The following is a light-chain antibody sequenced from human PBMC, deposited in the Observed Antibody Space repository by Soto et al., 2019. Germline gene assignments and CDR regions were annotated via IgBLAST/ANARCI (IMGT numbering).Light chain of an antibody. CDR1: QNVNSN. V-gene: IGKV3-15*01. CDR3: QQYNDWPPMYT. Sequence: EIVMTQSPATLPMSPGERATLSCRATQNVNSNLAWYQHRPGQAPRLLIYGASIRPTGIPARFSGSGSGTEFPLTIDSLQSEDFAVYYCQQYNDWPPMYTFGQGTKLEIK. J-gene: IGKJ2*01. CDR2: GAS.